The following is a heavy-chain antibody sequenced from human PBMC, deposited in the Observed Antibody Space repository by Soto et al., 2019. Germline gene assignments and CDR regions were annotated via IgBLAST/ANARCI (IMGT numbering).Heavy chain of an antibody. D-gene: IGHD1-26*01. CDR1: GYTFTSYY. CDR2: INPSSGST. V-gene: IGHV1-46*01. Sequence: ASVKVSCKASGYTFTSYYMHWVRQAPGQGLEWMGIINPSSGSTSYAQKLQGRVTMTTDTSTSTAYMELRSLRSDDTAVYYCARVVGALGHWFDPWGQGTLVTVSS. CDR3: ARVVGALGHWFDP. J-gene: IGHJ5*02.